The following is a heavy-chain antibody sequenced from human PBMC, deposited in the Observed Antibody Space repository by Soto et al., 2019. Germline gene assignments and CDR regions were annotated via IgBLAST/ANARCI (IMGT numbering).Heavy chain of an antibody. CDR3: VKSRGGNNFDFFD. Sequence: VGSLRLSCSASGFTFSSYAMHRVRQAPGKGLEYVSGIRGNGDPPFYADSVKGRFTISRDNSKNTLYLQMSSLSADDTAVYYCVKSRGGNNFDFFDWGQGALVTVSS. D-gene: IGHD1-20*01. J-gene: IGHJ4*02. V-gene: IGHV3-64D*06. CDR1: GFTFSSYA. CDR2: IRGNGDPP.